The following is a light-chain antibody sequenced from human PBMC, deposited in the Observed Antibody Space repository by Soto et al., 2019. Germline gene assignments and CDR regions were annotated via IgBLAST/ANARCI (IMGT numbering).Light chain of an antibody. CDR2: GDT. J-gene: IGLJ2*01. V-gene: IGLV1-40*01. Sequence: QPVLTQPPSVSGAPGQRVTISCTGTSSNIGAGYDVNWYQHLPGTAPKLLIYGDTNRPSGVPDRFSGSKSGTSASLAITGLQAEDEADYYCQSYDTGLSTSIFGGGTKLTVL. CDR1: SSNIGAGYD. CDR3: QSYDTGLSTSI.